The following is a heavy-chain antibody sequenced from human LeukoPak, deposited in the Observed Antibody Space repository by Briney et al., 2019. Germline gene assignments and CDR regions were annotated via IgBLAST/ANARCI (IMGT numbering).Heavy chain of an antibody. CDR1: GYTFTSYD. D-gene: IGHD5-24*01. Sequence: ASVKVSCKASGYTFTSYDINWVRQATGQGLEWMGWMNPNRDYTGYAQKFQGRVTITRNTSISTAYMELSSLRSEDTAVYYCAGALQGASYYMDVWGKGTTVTVSS. CDR2: MNPNRDYT. J-gene: IGHJ6*03. V-gene: IGHV1-8*03. CDR3: AGALQGASYYMDV.